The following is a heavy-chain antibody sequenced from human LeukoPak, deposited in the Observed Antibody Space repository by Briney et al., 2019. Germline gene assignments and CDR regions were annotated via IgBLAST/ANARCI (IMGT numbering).Heavy chain of an antibody. D-gene: IGHD2-15*01. V-gene: IGHV3-7*01. Sequence: GGSLRLSCAASGFTFSSYWMSWVRQAPGKGLEWVANIKQDGSEKYYVDSVKGRFTISRDNAKNSLYLQMNSLRAEDTAVYYCAREEVVVAATTPDAFDIWGQGTMVTVSS. J-gene: IGHJ3*02. CDR2: IKQDGSEK. CDR1: GFTFSSYW. CDR3: AREEVVVAATTPDAFDI.